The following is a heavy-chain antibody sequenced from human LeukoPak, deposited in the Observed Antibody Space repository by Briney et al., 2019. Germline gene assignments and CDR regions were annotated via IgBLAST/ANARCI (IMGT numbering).Heavy chain of an antibody. Sequence: GGSLRLSCAASGFTFSSYGMHWVRQAPGKGLEWVAVIWYDGSNKYYADSVKGRFTISRDNSKNTLYLQMNSLRAEDTAVYYCAKPQFKVGATLFDYWGQGTLVTVSS. CDR3: AKPQFKVGATLFDY. V-gene: IGHV3-33*06. CDR1: GFTFSSYG. D-gene: IGHD1-26*01. CDR2: IWYDGSNK. J-gene: IGHJ4*02.